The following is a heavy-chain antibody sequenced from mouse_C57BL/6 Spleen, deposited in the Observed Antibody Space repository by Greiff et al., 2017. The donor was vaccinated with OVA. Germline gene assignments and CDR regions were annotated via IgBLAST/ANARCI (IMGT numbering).Heavy chain of an antibody. CDR3: ARSGGNYYYAMDY. J-gene: IGHJ4*01. V-gene: IGHV1-82*01. Sequence: QVQLKESGPELVKPGASVKISCKASGYAFSSSWMNWVKQRPGQGLEWIGRIYPGDGDTNYNGKFKGKATLTADKSSSTAYMQLSSLTSEDSAVYFCARSGGNYYYAMDYWGQGTSVTVSS. D-gene: IGHD2-1*01. CDR2: IYPGDGDT. CDR1: GYAFSSSW.